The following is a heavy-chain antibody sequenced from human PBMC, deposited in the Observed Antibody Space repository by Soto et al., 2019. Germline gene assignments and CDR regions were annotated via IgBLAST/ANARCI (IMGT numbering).Heavy chain of an antibody. D-gene: IGHD2-8*02. CDR1: GGTFSSYT. CDR2: IIPILGVA. J-gene: IGHJ4*02. Sequence: QVQLVQSGAEVKKPGSSVKVSCKASGGTFSSYTISWVRQAPGQGLEWMGRIIPILGVANYAQKFQGRVTITADKSTSTAYMELSSLRSEDTAVYYCARESPPSGGTGGVFDYWGQGTLVTVSS. CDR3: ARESPPSGGTGGVFDY. V-gene: IGHV1-69*08.